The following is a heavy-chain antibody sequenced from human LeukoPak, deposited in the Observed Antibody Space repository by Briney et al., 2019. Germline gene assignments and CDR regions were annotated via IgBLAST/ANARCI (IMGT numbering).Heavy chain of an antibody. V-gene: IGHV1-69*05. CDR1: GGTFSSYA. D-gene: IGHD6-13*01. J-gene: IGHJ6*02. CDR2: IMPIFGTA. Sequence: SVKVSCKASGGTFSSYAISWVRQAPGQGLEWMGGIMPIFGTANYAQKLQGRVTMTTDTSTSTAYMELRSLRSDDTAVYYCARDNPGTGYSSSWYQLALHYYYGMDVWGQGTTVTVSS. CDR3: ARDNPGTGYSSSWYQLALHYYYGMDV.